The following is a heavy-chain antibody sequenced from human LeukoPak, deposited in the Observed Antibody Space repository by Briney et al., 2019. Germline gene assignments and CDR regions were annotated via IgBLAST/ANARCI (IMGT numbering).Heavy chain of an antibody. V-gene: IGHV3-21*01. Sequence: GGSLRLSCAASGFTFSSYSMNWVRQAPGKGLEWVSSISSSSSYIYYADSVKGRFTISGDNAKNSLYLQMNSLRAKDTAVYYCARVVIMVRGATTQYYFDYWGQGTLVTVSS. CDR3: ARVVIMVRGATTQYYFDY. J-gene: IGHJ4*02. CDR1: GFTFSSYS. CDR2: ISSSSSYI. D-gene: IGHD3-10*01.